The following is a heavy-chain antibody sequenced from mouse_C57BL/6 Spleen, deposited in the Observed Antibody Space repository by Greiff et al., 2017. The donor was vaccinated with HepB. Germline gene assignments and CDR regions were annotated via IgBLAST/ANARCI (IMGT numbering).Heavy chain of an antibody. CDR3: ARSVTTVVRAMDY. CDR1: GYAFSSSW. Sequence: QVQLQQSGPELVKPGASVKISCKASGYAFSSSWMNWVKQRPGKGLEWIGRIYPGDGDTNYNGKFKGKATLTADKSSSTAYMQLSSLTSEDSAVYFCARSVTTVVRAMDYWGQGTSVTVSS. J-gene: IGHJ4*01. V-gene: IGHV1-82*01. D-gene: IGHD1-1*01. CDR2: IYPGDGDT.